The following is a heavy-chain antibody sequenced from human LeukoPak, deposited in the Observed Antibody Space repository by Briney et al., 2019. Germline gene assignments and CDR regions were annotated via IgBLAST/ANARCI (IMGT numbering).Heavy chain of an antibody. J-gene: IGHJ4*02. Sequence: PGGSLRLSCAASGFTFSSYCMHWVRQAPGKGLEWVSSISSSGTYIYYADSVKGRFTISRDNAKNSLYLQMNSLRAEDTAVYFCARDQFEGTSYYDTSGSFNFDYWGQGTLVTVSS. CDR3: ARDQFEGTSYYDTSGSFNFDY. V-gene: IGHV3-21*01. D-gene: IGHD3-22*01. CDR2: ISSSGTYI. CDR1: GFTFSSYC.